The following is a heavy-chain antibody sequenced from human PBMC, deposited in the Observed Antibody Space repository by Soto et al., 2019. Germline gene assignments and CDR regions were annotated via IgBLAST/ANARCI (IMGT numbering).Heavy chain of an antibody. CDR3: ARGSFGAGSFRAYMDV. CDR2: IGTAGDP. Sequence: EVQLVESGGDLVQPGGSLRLSCAASGFTFSSYDMHWVRQAAGKGLEWVSAIGTAGDPYYTDSAKGRFTISRENAQNSVFLQMNSLRAGDTAVYYCARGSFGAGSFRAYMDVWGRGTTVTVSS. J-gene: IGHJ6*03. CDR1: GFTFSSYD. V-gene: IGHV3-13*05. D-gene: IGHD3-10*01.